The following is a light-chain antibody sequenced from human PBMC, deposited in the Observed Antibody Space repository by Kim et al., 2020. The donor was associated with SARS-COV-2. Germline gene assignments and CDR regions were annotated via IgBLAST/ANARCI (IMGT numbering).Light chain of an antibody. CDR2: SND. J-gene: IGLJ3*02. CDR3: VAWDDSLNGSV. Sequence: GQGVTISSSGSSSNIGINVVNWYQQLPGTAPKPLIYSNDYRPSGVPDRFSGSKYGTSASLAISGLQSEDEADYYCVAWDDSLNGSVFGGGTQLTVL. CDR1: SSNIGINV. V-gene: IGLV1-44*01.